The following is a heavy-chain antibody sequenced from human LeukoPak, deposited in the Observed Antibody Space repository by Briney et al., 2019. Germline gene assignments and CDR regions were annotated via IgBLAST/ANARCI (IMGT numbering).Heavy chain of an antibody. CDR3: ARERGYSGYDDY. CDR2: IYYSGST. D-gene: IGHD5-12*01. Sequence: SQTLSLTCTVSGGSISSGDYYWSWIRQPPGKGLEWIGYIYYSGSTYYNPSLKSRVTISVDTSKNQFSLKLSSVTAADTAVYYCARERGYSGYDDYWGQGTLVTVSS. J-gene: IGHJ4*02. CDR1: GGSISSGDYY. V-gene: IGHV4-30-4*08.